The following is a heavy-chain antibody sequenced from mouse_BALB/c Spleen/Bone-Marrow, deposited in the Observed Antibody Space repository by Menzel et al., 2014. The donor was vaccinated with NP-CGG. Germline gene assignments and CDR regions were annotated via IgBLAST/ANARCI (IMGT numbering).Heavy chain of an antibody. CDR2: ISTCSGNT. J-gene: IGHJ3*01. CDR3: ARGIYYDSTWFAY. V-gene: IGHV1-67*01. Sequence: VKLQESGPELVRPGVSVKISCKGSGYTFTDYAMHWVKQSHAKSLEWIGVISTCSGNTNYNQKFKGKAAMTVDKSSSTAYMELARLTSEDSAIYYCARGIYYDSTWFAYWGQGTLVTVSA. CDR1: GYTFTDYA. D-gene: IGHD2-4*01.